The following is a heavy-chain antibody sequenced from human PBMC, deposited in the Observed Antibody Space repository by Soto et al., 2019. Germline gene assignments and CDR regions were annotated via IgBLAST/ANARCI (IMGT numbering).Heavy chain of an antibody. CDR1: GYTLTELS. J-gene: IGHJ4*02. Sequence: ASVKVSCKVSGYTLTELSMHWVRQAPGKGLEWMGGFDPEDGETIYAQKFQGRVTMTEDTSTDTAYMELSSLRSEDTAVYYCATRHMLTGYYRCYFDYWGQGTLVTVSS. D-gene: IGHD3-9*01. CDR2: FDPEDGET. V-gene: IGHV1-24*01. CDR3: ATRHMLTGYYRCYFDY.